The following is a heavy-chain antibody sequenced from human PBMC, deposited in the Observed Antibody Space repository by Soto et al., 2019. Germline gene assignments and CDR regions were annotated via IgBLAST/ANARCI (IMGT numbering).Heavy chain of an antibody. CDR2: ISYSGST. J-gene: IGHJ4*02. CDR1: GVSISGYY. V-gene: IGHV4-59*01. CDR3: ARRQTGTPGSFFDY. Sequence: SETLSLTCTVSGVSISGYYWTWIRQPPGKGLEWIVYISYSGSTKYNPSLKSPVTISLDTSKNQFSLTLTSVTAADTAVYYCARRQTGTPGSFFDYWGQGNLVTVSS. D-gene: IGHD3-16*02.